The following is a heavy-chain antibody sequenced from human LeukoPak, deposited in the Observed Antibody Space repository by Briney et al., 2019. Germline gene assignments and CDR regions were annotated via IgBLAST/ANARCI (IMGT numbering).Heavy chain of an antibody. D-gene: IGHD3-22*01. J-gene: IGHJ4*02. Sequence: GGSLRLSCEVSGLTSSDHPMNWVRQAPGKGLEWVSYISGGTRLVIYYAESVKGRFTTSRDHAKKTVYLQMNDVRDEDTAVYYCAKDGGLIVVNYFDYWGQGTLVTVSS. V-gene: IGHV3-48*02. CDR1: GLTSSDHP. CDR2: ISGGTRLVI. CDR3: AKDGGLIVVNYFDY.